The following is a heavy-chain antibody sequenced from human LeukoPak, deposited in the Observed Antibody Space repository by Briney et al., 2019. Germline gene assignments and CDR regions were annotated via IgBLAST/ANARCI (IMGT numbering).Heavy chain of an antibody. CDR2: VKSKADGGTT. J-gene: IGHJ6*03. V-gene: IGHV3-15*01. Sequence: GGSLRLSCAASGFTFSNAWMSWVRQAPGKGLEWIGRVKSKADGGTTDYAAPVKGRFTLSRDDSKNTLYLQMNRLETEDTAVYYCTTIVTGTTGDFYYFMDVWGKGTTVTVSS. CDR3: TTIVTGTTGDFYYFMDV. CDR1: GFTFSNAW. D-gene: IGHD1-7*01.